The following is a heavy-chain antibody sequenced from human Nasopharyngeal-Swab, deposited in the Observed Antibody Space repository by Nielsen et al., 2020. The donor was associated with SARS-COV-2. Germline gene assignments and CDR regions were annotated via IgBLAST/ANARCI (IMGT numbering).Heavy chain of an antibody. J-gene: IGHJ4*02. CDR1: GFTFSSYA. CDR2: ISYDGSNK. V-gene: IGHV3-30*04. CDR3: ARRMAARGQKFWDY. D-gene: IGHD6-6*01. Sequence: GESLKISCAASGFTFSSYAMHWVRQAPGKGLEWVAVISYDGSNKYYADSVKGRFTISRDNSKNTLYLQMNRLRAEDTAVYSCARRMAARGQKFWDYWGLGTLVTVSS.